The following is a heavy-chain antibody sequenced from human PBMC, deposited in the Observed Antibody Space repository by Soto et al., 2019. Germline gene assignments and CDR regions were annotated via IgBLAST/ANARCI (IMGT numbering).Heavy chain of an antibody. V-gene: IGHV1-69*12. Sequence: QVQLVQSGAEVKKPGSSVKVSCKASGGTFSSYAISWVRQAPGQGLEWMGGIIPIFGTANYAQKFQGRVTITADESTSTAYMDLSSLRSEDTAVYYCARRIQHYYDSSGYYYPWGQGTLVTVSS. CDR2: IIPIFGTA. CDR1: GGTFSSYA. CDR3: ARRIQHYYDSSGYYYP. D-gene: IGHD3-22*01. J-gene: IGHJ5*02.